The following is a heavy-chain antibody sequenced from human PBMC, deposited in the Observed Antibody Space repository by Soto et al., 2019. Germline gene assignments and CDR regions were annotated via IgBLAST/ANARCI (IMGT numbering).Heavy chain of an antibody. CDR3: AKPSVGYDTFTGRDY. J-gene: IGHJ4*02. CDR1: GFTFTASA. Sequence: EVQLVESGGGLVQPGGSLEISCVVSGFTFTASAMHWVRQASGRGLEWVGRIRSEVNSYATAYAASVEGRFFISREDSKNTAYLQINSLRTEDTAVYYSAKPSVGYDTFTGRDYWVQGTLVTVSS. V-gene: IGHV3-73*02. D-gene: IGHD3-9*01. CDR2: IRSEVNSYAT.